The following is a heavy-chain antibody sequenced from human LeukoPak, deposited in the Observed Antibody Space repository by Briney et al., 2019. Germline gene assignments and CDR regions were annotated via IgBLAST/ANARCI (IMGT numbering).Heavy chain of an antibody. D-gene: IGHD6-13*01. CDR2: VDPEDGET. CDR1: GYTFTDYY. V-gene: IGHV1-69-2*01. J-gene: IGHJ4*02. CDR3: ATLIAAAGSRLTPDY. Sequence: AASVKISCKVSGYTFTDYYMHWVQQAPGKGLEWMGLVDPEDGETIYAEEFQGRVTITADTSTDTAYMELSSLRSEDTAVYYCATLIAAAGSRLTPDYWGQGTLVTVSS.